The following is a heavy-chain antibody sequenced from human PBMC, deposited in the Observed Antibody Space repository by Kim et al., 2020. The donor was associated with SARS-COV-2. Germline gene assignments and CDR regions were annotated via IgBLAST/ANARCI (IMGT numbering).Heavy chain of an antibody. D-gene: IGHD3-22*01. Sequence: GGSLRLSCAASGFTFSSYAMSWVRQAPGKGLEWVSAISGSGGSTYYADSVKGRFTISRDNSKNTLYLQMNSLRAEDTAVYYCARYTYYYDSSGYGGYYYYGMDVWGQGTTVTVSS. CDR3: ARYTYYYDSSGYGGYYYYGMDV. J-gene: IGHJ6*02. CDR1: GFTFSSYA. CDR2: ISGSGGST. V-gene: IGHV3-23*01.